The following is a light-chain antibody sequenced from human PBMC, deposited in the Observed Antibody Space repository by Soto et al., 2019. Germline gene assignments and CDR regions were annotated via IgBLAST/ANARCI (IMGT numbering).Light chain of an antibody. CDR2: DVI. J-gene: IGLJ1*01. CDR1: SRDVGVYKY. V-gene: IGLV2-11*01. CDR3: CSYAGDYTFV. Sequence: QSALIQPRSVSGSPRQSVTISCTGTSRDVGVYKYVSWYRQYPGKAPKLMIYDVITRPSGVPDRFSGSKSGNTASLTISGLQADDEADYYCCSYAGDYTFVFGTGTKVTVL.